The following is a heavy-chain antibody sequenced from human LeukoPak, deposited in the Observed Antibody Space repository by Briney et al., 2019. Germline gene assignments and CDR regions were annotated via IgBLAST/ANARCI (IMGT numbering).Heavy chain of an antibody. CDR3: AKPWTGETVAGPDAFDI. D-gene: IGHD6-19*01. J-gene: IGHJ3*02. V-gene: IGHV3-30*18. CDR2: ISYDGSNK. Sequence: PGGSLRLSCAASGFTFSSYGMHWVRQAPGKGLEWVAVISYDGSNKYYADSVKGRFTISRDNSKNTLYLQMNSLRAEDTAVYYCAKPWTGETVAGPDAFDIWGQGTMVTVSS. CDR1: GFTFSSYG.